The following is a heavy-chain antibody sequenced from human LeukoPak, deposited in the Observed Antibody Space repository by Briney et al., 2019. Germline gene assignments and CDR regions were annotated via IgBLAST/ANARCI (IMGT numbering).Heavy chain of an antibody. CDR3: AKDLNPFESTVVPYYYYGMDV. Sequence: GRSLRLSCAASGFTFDDYAMHWVRQAPGKGLEWVSGISWNSGSKGYADSVKGRFTISRDNAKNSLYLQMNSLRAEDTALYYCAKDLNPFESTVVPYYYYGMDVWGQGTTVTVSS. J-gene: IGHJ6*02. V-gene: IGHV3-9*01. CDR2: ISWNSGSK. D-gene: IGHD4-23*01. CDR1: GFTFDDYA.